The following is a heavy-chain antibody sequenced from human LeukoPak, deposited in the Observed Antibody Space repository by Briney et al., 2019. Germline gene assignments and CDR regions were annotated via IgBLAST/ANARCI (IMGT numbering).Heavy chain of an antibody. D-gene: IGHD5-12*01. J-gene: IGHJ4*02. CDR2: INPNSGGT. CDR3: ARTSHYVDIAATTPYGIYYFDY. CDR1: GYTFTGYY. Sequence: GASVKVSCKASGYTFTGYYMHWVRQAPGQGLEWMGWINPNSGGTNYAQKLQGRVTMTTDTSTSTAYMELRSLRSDDTAVYYCARTSHYVDIAATTPYGIYYFDYWGQGTLVTASS. V-gene: IGHV1-2*02.